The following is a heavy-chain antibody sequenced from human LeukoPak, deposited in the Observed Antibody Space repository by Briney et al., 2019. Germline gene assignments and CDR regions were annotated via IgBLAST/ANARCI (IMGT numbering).Heavy chain of an antibody. CDR1: GDSLTDLS. J-gene: IGHJ6*02. Sequence: GASVKVSYKVSGDSLTDLSMHWVRQAPGKGLEWMGGSDLEDGETVYAQKFEDRLIVTEDTSTGTAYMELRSLTSEDTALYYCATGASTAMRGLDVWGQGTTVTVSS. V-gene: IGHV1-24*01. CDR2: SDLEDGET. D-gene: IGHD2-2*01. CDR3: ATGASTAMRGLDV.